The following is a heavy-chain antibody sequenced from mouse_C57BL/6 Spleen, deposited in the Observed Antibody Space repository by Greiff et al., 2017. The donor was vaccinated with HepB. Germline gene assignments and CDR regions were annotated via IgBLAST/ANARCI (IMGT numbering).Heavy chain of an antibody. CDR1: GYTFTSYG. V-gene: IGHV1-81*01. Sequence: FQLQQSGAELARPGASVKLSCKASGYTFTSYGISWVKQRTGQGLEWIGEIYPRSGNTYYNEKFKGKATLTADKYSSTAYMELRSLTSEDSAVYFCASNPLCSNYLYYFDYWGQGTARTVSS. CDR3: ASNPLCSNYLYYFDY. CDR2: IYPRSGNT. D-gene: IGHD2-5*01. J-gene: IGHJ2*01.